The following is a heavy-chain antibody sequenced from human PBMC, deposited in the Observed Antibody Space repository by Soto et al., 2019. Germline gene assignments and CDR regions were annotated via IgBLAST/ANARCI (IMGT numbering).Heavy chain of an antibody. CDR2: IYYSGST. CDR1: GGSISSYY. D-gene: IGHD2-15*01. V-gene: IGHV4-59*01. J-gene: IGHJ5*02. CDR3: ARGYCSGGSCYWSGFDP. Sequence: QVQLQESGPGLVKPWETLSLTCTVSGGSISSYYWSWIRQPPGKGLEWIGYIYYSGSTNYNPSLKSRVTISVDSSKNQFSLKLSSVTAADTAVYYCARGYCSGGSCYWSGFDPWGQGTLVTVST.